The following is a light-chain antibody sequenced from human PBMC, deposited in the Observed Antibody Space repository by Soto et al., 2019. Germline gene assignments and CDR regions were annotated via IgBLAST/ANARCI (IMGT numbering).Light chain of an antibody. V-gene: IGKV1-9*01. J-gene: IGKJ4*01. Sequence: IQLTQSPSSLSASVGDRFIISCRASQGISSYLAWYQQKPGKAPKLLIYAASTLHSGVPSRFSGSGSGTDFTLTISSLQPEDFATYYCQQLNSYPRTFGGGTKVDTK. CDR3: QQLNSYPRT. CDR1: QGISSY. CDR2: AAS.